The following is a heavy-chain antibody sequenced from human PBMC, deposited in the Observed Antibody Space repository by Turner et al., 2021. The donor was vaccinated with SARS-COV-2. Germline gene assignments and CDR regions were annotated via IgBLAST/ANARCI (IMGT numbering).Heavy chain of an antibody. V-gene: IGHV3-7*01. CDR2: IKQDGSEK. CDR1: GFTFSIYW. D-gene: IGHD6-13*01. CDR3: ASTSSSSWYFDY. Sequence: EVQLVESGGGLVQPGGSLRLSCAASGFTFSIYWMSWVRQAPGKGLEWVANIKQDGSEKYYVDSVKGRFTISRDNAKNSLYLQMTSLRAEDTAVYYCASTSSSSWYFDYWGQGTLVTVSS. J-gene: IGHJ4*02.